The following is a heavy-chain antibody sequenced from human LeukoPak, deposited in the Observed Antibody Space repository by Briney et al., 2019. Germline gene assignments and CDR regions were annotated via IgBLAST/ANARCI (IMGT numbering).Heavy chain of an antibody. Sequence: GGSLRLSCAASGFTLNNAWMSWVRQAPGKGLEWLGRIKRETDGWTIDYAAPVKGRFTISRDDSRNTLYLQMDSLKIEDTAVYYCTTDRYYDNSELQFQHWGQGTLVTVSS. V-gene: IGHV3-15*01. CDR2: IKRETDGWTI. CDR1: GFTLNNAW. J-gene: IGHJ1*01. CDR3: TTDRYYDNSELQFQH. D-gene: IGHD3-22*01.